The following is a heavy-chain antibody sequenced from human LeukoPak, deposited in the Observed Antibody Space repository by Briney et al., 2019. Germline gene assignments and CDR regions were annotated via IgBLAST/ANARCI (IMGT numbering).Heavy chain of an antibody. V-gene: IGHV3-30*03. CDR2: ISYDGSNK. CDR3: ARDYYYDSSGYSMNWFDP. Sequence: GGSLRLSCAASGFTFSSYWMHWVRQAPGKGLEWVAVISYDGSNKYYADSVKGRFTISRDNSKNTLYLQMNSLRAEDTAVYYCARDYYYDSSGYSMNWFDPWGQGTLVTVSS. CDR1: GFTFSSYW. D-gene: IGHD3-22*01. J-gene: IGHJ5*02.